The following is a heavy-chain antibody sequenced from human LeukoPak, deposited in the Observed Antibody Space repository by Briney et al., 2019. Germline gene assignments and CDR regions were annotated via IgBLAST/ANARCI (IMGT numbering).Heavy chain of an antibody. D-gene: IGHD2-2*01. CDR2: IYPGDSDT. CDR1: GYSFTSYW. Sequence: GESLKISCKGSGYSFTSYWIGWVRQMPGKSLEWMGIIYPGDSDTRYSPSFQGQVTISADKSISTAYLQWSSLKASDTAMYYCARQQHKTGYCSSTSCYASDWFDPWGQGTLVTVSS. CDR3: ARQQHKTGYCSSTSCYASDWFDP. J-gene: IGHJ5*02. V-gene: IGHV5-51*01.